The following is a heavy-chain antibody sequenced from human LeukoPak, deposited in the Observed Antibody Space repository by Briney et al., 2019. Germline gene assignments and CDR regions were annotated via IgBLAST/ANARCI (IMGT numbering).Heavy chain of an antibody. CDR1: GGTFSSYA. Sequence: SVKVSCKASGGTFSSYAISWVRQAPGQGLEWMGGIIPIFGTANYAQKFQGRVTITTDESTSTAYMELSSLRSEDTAVYYCARDGEITIFGVVTPSWFDPWGQGTLVTVSS. V-gene: IGHV1-69*05. CDR3: ARDGEITIFGVVTPSWFDP. D-gene: IGHD3-3*01. J-gene: IGHJ5*02. CDR2: IIPIFGTA.